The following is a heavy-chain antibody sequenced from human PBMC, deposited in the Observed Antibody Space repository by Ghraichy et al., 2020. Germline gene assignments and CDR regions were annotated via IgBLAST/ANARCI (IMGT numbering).Heavy chain of an antibody. Sequence: SETLSLTCTVSGGSISSYYWSWIRQPPGKGLEWIGYIYYSGSTNYNPSLKSRVTISVDTSKNQFSLKLSSVTAADTAVYYCARGYGSGIKTFDYWGQGTLVTVSS. D-gene: IGHD3-10*01. CDR3: ARGYGSGIKTFDY. CDR2: IYYSGST. V-gene: IGHV4-59*01. CDR1: GGSISSYY. J-gene: IGHJ4*02.